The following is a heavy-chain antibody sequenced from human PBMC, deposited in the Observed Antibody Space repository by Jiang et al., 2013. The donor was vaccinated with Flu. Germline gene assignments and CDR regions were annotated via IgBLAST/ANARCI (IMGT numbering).Heavy chain of an antibody. D-gene: IGHD3-22*01. CDR3: ARALRSSITMILGAFDI. CDR2: ISAYNGNT. CDR1: GYTFTSYG. V-gene: IGHV1-18*01. J-gene: IGHJ3*02. Sequence: GAEVKKPGASVKVSCKASGYTFTSYGISWVRQAPGQGLEWMGWISAYNGNTNYAQKLQGRVTMTTDTSTSTAYMELRSLRSDDTAVYYCARALRSSITMILGAFDIWGQGTMVTVSS.